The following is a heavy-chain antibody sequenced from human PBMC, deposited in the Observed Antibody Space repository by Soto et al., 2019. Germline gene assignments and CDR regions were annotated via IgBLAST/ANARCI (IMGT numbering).Heavy chain of an antibody. CDR1: GFTFSSYA. Sequence: GGSLRLSCAASGFTFSSYAMSWVRQAPGKGLEWVSAISGSGGSTYYADSVKGRFTISRDNSKNTLYLQMNSLRAEDTAVYYCAKDTPDYDFWSGYYYYYGMDVWGQGTTVTVSS. J-gene: IGHJ6*02. CDR3: AKDTPDYDFWSGYYYYYGMDV. D-gene: IGHD3-3*01. CDR2: ISGSGGST. V-gene: IGHV3-23*01.